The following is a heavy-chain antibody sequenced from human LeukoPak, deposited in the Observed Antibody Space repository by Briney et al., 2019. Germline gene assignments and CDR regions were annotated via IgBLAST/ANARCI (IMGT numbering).Heavy chain of an antibody. V-gene: IGHV4-39*01. CDR2: VHLRGST. J-gene: IGHJ3*02. Sequence: SETLSLICTVSNYSISSTSFYWAWIRQPPGGTLEWLGGVHLRGSTHYNPSLNSRVTVTVDTSKNQFSLKLTSVTAADTAVYYCARPGVGYCSSSTCYNAFDIWGHGTMVIVSS. CDR1: NYSISSTSFY. CDR3: ARPGVGYCSSSTCYNAFDI. D-gene: IGHD2-2*02.